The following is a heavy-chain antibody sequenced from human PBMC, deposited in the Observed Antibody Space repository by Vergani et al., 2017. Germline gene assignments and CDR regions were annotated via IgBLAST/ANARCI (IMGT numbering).Heavy chain of an antibody. J-gene: IGHJ5*02. CDR1: GLTLSSYG. CDR3: GKTQGTVVGTWWFDP. CDR2: TRPHEDGA. Sequence: VQLLESGGGLVQPGGSLRLSCSASGLTLSSYGVHWVRQAPGRGLESVTFTRPHEDGAFYSASVRGRFTVSRDNSNNTLYLEMNRLNVDDTAIYYCGKTQGTVVGTWWFDPWGQGTPVTVSS. V-gene: IGHV3-30*02. D-gene: IGHD1-1*01.